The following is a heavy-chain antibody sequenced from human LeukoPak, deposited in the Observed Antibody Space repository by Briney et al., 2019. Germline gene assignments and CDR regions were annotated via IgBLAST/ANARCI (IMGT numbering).Heavy chain of an antibody. J-gene: IGHJ6*04. CDR1: GFTFSSYA. CDR3: AKETFIVVGPAARMDV. Sequence: GGSLRLSCAASGFTFSSYAMSWVRQARGKRLEWVLAISGSGGSTYYADSVKGQFTISRDNSKNTPYLQMNSLRAQDRALIYLAKETFIVVGPAARMDVWGKGTTVTVSS. D-gene: IGHD2-2*01. V-gene: IGHV3-23*01. CDR2: ISGSGGST.